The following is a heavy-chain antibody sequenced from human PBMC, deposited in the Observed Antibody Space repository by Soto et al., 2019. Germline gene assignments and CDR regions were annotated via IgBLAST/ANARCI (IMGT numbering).Heavy chain of an antibody. CDR2: IYYSGST. J-gene: IGHJ5*02. CDR3: ASDAYRLAIS. Sequence: QVQLQESGPGLVKPSETLSLTCTVSGGSVSSGSYYWSWIRQPPGKGLEWIGYIYYSGSTNYNPSLKSRVTISVDTSKNQFSLKLSSVTAADTAVYYCASDAYRLAISWGQGTLVTVSS. D-gene: IGHD2-21*01. CDR1: GGSVSSGSYY. V-gene: IGHV4-61*01.